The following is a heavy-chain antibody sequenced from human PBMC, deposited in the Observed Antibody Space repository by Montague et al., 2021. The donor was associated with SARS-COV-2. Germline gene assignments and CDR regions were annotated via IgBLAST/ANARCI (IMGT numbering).Heavy chain of an antibody. D-gene: IGHD1-26*01. CDR3: ARFGSGTLEFDL. CDR1: GAFISTGIYY. CDR2: IRTTGHT. J-gene: IGHJ4*02. Sequence: TLSLTCTVSGAFISTGIYYWSWIRQPAGKGLEWIGRIRTTGHTDYNSSLESRVFMSVDMSTNQFSLSLTSVTAADTAVYFCARFGSGTLEFDLWGQGTLVTVSS. V-gene: IGHV4-61*02.